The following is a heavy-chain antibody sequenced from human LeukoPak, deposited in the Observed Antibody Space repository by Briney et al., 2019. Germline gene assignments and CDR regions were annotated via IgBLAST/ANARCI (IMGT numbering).Heavy chain of an antibody. CDR2: ISSSGSTT. V-gene: IGHV3-11*01. CDR1: GFTFSSYA. Sequence: GRSLRLSCAASGFTFSSYAMSWVRQAPGKGLEGVSYISSSGSTTYYADSVKGRFTSSRDNAKNSLYLQMNSLRAEDTAVYYCARVAHLTGDPYDYWGQGTLVTVSS. J-gene: IGHJ4*02. D-gene: IGHD7-27*01. CDR3: ARVAHLTGDPYDY.